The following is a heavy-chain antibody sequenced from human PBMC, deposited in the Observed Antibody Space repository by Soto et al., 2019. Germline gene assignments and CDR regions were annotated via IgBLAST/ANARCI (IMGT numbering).Heavy chain of an antibody. CDR3: ARGGVDVVATSAFDY. CDR2: INPILGTP. CDR1: GLTYSSSA. D-gene: IGHD5-12*01. V-gene: IGHV1-69*01. J-gene: IGHJ4*02. Sequence: QVQLVQSGAEVRKPGSSVKVSCTASGLTYSSSAISWVRQAPGQGPEWMGGINPILGTPDYAPKFQGRVTITADESTSTVFMDLGSLRSEDTAMYYCARGGVDVVATSAFDYWGQGTLVTVSS.